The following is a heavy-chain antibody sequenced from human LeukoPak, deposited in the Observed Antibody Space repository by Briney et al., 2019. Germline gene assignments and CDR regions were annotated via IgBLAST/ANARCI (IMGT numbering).Heavy chain of an antibody. J-gene: IGHJ3*02. CDR1: GYTFTSYY. CDR3: ARARRKEMATLYAFDI. Sequence: APVKVSCKASGYTFTSYYMHWVRQAPGQGLEWMGIINPSGGSTSYAQKFQGRVTMTRDTSTSTVYMELSSLRSEDTAVYYCARARRKEMATLYAFDIWRQGTMVTVSS. V-gene: IGHV1-46*01. CDR2: INPSGGST. D-gene: IGHD5-24*01.